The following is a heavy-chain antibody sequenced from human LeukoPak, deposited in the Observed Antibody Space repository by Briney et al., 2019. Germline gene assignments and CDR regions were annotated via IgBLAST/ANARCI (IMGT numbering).Heavy chain of an antibody. D-gene: IGHD3-10*02. Sequence: AGGSLRLSCAASGFTVSSNYMSWVRQAPGKGLEWVSVIYSGGSTYCADSVKGRFTISRDNSKNTLYLQMNSPRAEDTAVYYCAREVCLDYWGQGTLVTVSS. CDR3: AREVCLDY. CDR2: IYSGGST. V-gene: IGHV3-53*01. CDR1: GFTVSSNY. J-gene: IGHJ4*02.